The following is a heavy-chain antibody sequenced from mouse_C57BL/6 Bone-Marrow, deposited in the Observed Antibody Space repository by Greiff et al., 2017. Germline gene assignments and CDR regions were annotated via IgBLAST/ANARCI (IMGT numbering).Heavy chain of an antibody. D-gene: IGHD1-1*01. CDR1: GYTFTSYW. CDR2: IHPNSGST. Sequence: VQLQQPGAELVKPGASVKLSCKASGYTFTSYWMHWVKQRPGQGLEWIGMIHPNSGSTNYNAKFKGKATLTVDKSSSTAYMQLSSLTSEDSAVYYCARGAYGSSSFAYWGQGTLVTVSA. V-gene: IGHV1-64*01. CDR3: ARGAYGSSSFAY. J-gene: IGHJ3*01.